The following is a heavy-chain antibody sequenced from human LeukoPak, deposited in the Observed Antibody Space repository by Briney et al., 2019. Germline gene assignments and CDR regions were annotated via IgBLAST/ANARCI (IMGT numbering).Heavy chain of an antibody. CDR2: IYYSGST. D-gene: IGHD3-22*01. J-gene: IGHJ4*02. CDR1: GGSISSYY. V-gene: IGHV4-59*01. CDR3: ARDPGGYYDSSGYYSHVGYFDY. Sequence: PSETLSLTCTVSGGSISSYYWSWIRQPPEKGLEWIGYIYYSGSTNYNPSLKSRVTISVDTSKNQFSLKLSSVTAADTAVYYCARDPGGYYDSSGYYSHVGYFDYWGQGTLVTVSS.